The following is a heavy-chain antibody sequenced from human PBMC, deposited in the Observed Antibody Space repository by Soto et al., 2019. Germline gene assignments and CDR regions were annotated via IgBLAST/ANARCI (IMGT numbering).Heavy chain of an antibody. D-gene: IGHD1-26*01. CDR1: GYTFTGYH. V-gene: IGHV1-2*02. J-gene: IGHJ4*02. Sequence: QVHLEQSGAEVKKAGASVKVSCKASGYTFTGYHMHWVRQAPGQGVEWMGWIIPSSGSTNYAQKFKGRVTMTRDTSITTAYMELSRLTSDDTAVYYCARDQYSGSFLYWGQGTLVTVSS. CDR3: ARDQYSGSFLY. CDR2: IIPSSGST.